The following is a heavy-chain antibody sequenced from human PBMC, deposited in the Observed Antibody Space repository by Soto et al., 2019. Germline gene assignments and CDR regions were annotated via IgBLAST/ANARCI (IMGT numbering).Heavy chain of an antibody. CDR2: INAGNGNT. V-gene: IGHV1-3*01. Sequence: ASVKVSCKASGYTFTSYGISWVRQAPGQRLEWMGWINAGNGNTKYSQKFQGRVTITRDTSASTAYMELSSLRSEDTAVYYCARAVAVPADFDYWGQGTLVTFS. J-gene: IGHJ4*02. CDR3: ARAVAVPADFDY. D-gene: IGHD6-19*01. CDR1: GYTFTSYG.